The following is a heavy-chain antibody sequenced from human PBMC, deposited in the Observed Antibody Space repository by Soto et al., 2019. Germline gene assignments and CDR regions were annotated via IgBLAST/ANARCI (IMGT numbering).Heavy chain of an antibody. D-gene: IGHD4-17*01. J-gene: IGHJ4*02. Sequence: VQLLESGGGLVQPGGSLRLSCAASGFTFSSYAMSWVRQAPGKGLEWVSSISGSGGSTYYADSVKGRFTISRDNSKNTLYLQMNSLRAEDTAVYYCAKSDYGDPGVFDYWGQGTLVTVSS. CDR1: GFTFSSYA. V-gene: IGHV3-23*01. CDR2: ISGSGGST. CDR3: AKSDYGDPGVFDY.